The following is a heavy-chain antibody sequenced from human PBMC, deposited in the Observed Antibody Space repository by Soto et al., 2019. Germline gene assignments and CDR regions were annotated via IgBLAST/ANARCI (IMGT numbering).Heavy chain of an antibody. D-gene: IGHD2-15*01. CDR2: IWYDGSNK. V-gene: IGHV3-33*01. Sequence: GGSLRLSCAASGFTFSSYGMHWVRQAPGKGLEWVAVIWYDGSNKYYADSVKGRFTISRDNSKNTLYLQRNSLRAEDTAVYYCARVSAGDCSGGSCYLVNHYGNAVRGQGSTDTGSA. CDR1: GFTFSSYG. J-gene: IGHJ6*01. CDR3: ARVSAGDCSGGSCYLVNHYGNAV.